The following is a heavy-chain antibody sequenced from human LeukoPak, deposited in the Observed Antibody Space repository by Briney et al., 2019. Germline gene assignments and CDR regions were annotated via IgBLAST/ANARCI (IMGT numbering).Heavy chain of an antibody. CDR1: GFTFSRYA. CDR3: AKEPNSYSSGWYFQH. Sequence: GGSLRLSCAASGFTFSRYAMSGVRQAPDKGLEWLAVISHDGSVTFYADSVKGRFTISRDNSKYTVDLQMYSLRAEDTAVYYCAKEPNSYSSGWYFQHWGQGTLVTVSS. D-gene: IGHD6-25*01. CDR2: ISHDGSVT. J-gene: IGHJ1*01. V-gene: IGHV3-30*18.